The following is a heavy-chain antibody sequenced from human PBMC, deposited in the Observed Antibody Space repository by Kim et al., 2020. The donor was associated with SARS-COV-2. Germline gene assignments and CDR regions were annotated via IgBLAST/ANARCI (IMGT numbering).Heavy chain of an antibody. CDR3: AATYGSGSDYYYYYGMDV. Sequence: ASVKVSCKASGYTFTSYYMHWVRQAPGQGLEWMGIINPSGGSTSYAQKFQGRVTMTRDTSTSTVYMELSSLRSEDTAVYYCAATYGSGSDYYYYYGMDVWGQGTTVTVSS. CDR2: INPSGGST. CDR1: GYTFTSYY. J-gene: IGHJ6*02. D-gene: IGHD3-10*01. V-gene: IGHV1-46*01.